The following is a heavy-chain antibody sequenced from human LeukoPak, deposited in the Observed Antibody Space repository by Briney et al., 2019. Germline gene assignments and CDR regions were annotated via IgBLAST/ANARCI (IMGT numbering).Heavy chain of an antibody. V-gene: IGHV3-53*05. CDR1: GFTVSDTY. CDR3: ARDIDWGYAWNY. J-gene: IGHJ4*02. D-gene: IGHD2-8*01. CDR2: IHSGGRT. Sequence: GGSLRLSCAASGFTVSDTYMNWVRQAPGKGLEWVSVIHSGGRTYYADSVKGRFTISRDSSKNTLYLQMSSLRADDTAVYYCARDIDWGYAWNYWGRGTLVTVSS.